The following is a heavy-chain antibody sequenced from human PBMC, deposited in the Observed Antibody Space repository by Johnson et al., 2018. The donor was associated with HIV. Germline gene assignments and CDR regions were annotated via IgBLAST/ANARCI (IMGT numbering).Heavy chain of an antibody. V-gene: IGHV3-15*01. J-gene: IGHJ3*02. CDR2: IKSKTDGGTT. Sequence: VQLVESGGGLVQPGGSLRLSCAASGFTFSNAWMSWVRQAPGKGLEWVGRIKSKTDGGTTDYAAPVKGRFTISRDDSKNTLYLQMNSLKTEDKAVYYCTPDPPGMSSTSERDALDIWGQGTMVTVAS. CDR3: TPDPPGMSSTSERDALDI. CDR1: GFTFSNAW. D-gene: IGHD2-2*01.